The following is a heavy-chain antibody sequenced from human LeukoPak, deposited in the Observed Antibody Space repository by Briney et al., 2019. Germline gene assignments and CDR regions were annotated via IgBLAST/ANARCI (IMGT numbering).Heavy chain of an antibody. Sequence: GGSLRLSCVASGFTFSRSGMHWVRQAPGKGLEWEAVVSNDGSNKHYADSVKGRFTISRDNSKNTLYLEMNSVRPEDTAVNYCAKDPGIAAAGPYYGMGVWGQGTTVTVSS. J-gene: IGHJ6*01. V-gene: IGHV3-30*18. D-gene: IGHD6-13*01. CDR1: GFTFSRSG. CDR2: VSNDGSNK. CDR3: AKDPGIAAAGPYYGMGV.